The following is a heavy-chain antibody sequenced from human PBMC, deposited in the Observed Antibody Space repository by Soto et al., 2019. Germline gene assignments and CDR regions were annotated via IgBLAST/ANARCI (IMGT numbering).Heavy chain of an antibody. J-gene: IGHJ6*02. V-gene: IGHV4-34*01. Sequence: SETQSLTCAVYGGPFSGSVSGYYWSWIRQSPGKGLEWIGEINYNTGTKYNPSLKNRVTISLDASKNQFSLKLSSVTAADTAVYYCARDSDGFTWGQGTTVTVSS. CDR1: GGPFSGSVSGYY. CDR3: ARDSDGFT. CDR2: INYNTGT. D-gene: IGHD2-15*01.